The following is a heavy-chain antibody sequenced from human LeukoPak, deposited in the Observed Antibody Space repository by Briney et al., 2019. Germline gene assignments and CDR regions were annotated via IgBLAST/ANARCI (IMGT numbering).Heavy chain of an antibody. J-gene: IGHJ4*02. D-gene: IGHD2-8*02. Sequence: GGSLRLSCAASGFTFSSYGMHWVRQAPGKGLEWVAVISYDGSNKYYADSVKGRFTISRDNSKNTLYLQMNSLRAEDTAVYYCAKVPQLGFAGGYWGQGTLVTVSS. CDR1: GFTFSSYG. CDR2: ISYDGSNK. CDR3: AKVPQLGFAGGY. V-gene: IGHV3-30*18.